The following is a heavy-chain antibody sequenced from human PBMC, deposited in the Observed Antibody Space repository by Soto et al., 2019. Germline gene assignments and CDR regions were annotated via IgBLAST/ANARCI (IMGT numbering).Heavy chain of an antibody. CDR3: ASILVGGSTRIQHYYYYGMDV. CDR1: GGSFSGYY. CDR2: INHSGGT. Sequence: XESLSLTCAVYGGSFSGYYWSWIRQPPGKGLEWIGEINHSGGTNYNPSLKSRVTISVDTSKNQFSLKLSSVTAADTAVYYCASILVGGSTRIQHYYYYGMDVWGQGTTVTVS. J-gene: IGHJ6*02. V-gene: IGHV4-34*01. D-gene: IGHD2-15*01.